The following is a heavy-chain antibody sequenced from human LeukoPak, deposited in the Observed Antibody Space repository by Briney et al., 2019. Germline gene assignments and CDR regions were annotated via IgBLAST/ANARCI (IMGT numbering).Heavy chain of an antibody. CDR2: IYSGGST. CDR1: GFTVSNNY. D-gene: IGHD6-13*01. Sequence: GGSLRLSCAASGFTVSNNYMTWVRQAPGKGLEWVSIIYSGGSTYYADSVKGRFTISRDNSKNSLYLQMNSLRTEDTALYYCAKDKVAAAGMGYYFDYWGQGTLVTVSS. CDR3: AKDKVAAAGMGYYFDY. V-gene: IGHV3-53*05. J-gene: IGHJ4*02.